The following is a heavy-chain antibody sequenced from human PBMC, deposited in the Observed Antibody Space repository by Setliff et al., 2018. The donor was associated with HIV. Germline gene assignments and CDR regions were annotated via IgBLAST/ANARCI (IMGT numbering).Heavy chain of an antibody. V-gene: IGHV1-18*01. D-gene: IGHD6-6*01. Sequence: ASVKVSCKASGYTFTSYGISWVRQAPGQGLEWMGWISAYNGNTNYAQTLQGRVTMTTDTSTSTAYMEMRSLRADDTAVYYCARGGYTSSMTLFDYWGQGTLVTVSS. J-gene: IGHJ4*02. CDR2: ISAYNGNT. CDR3: ARGGYTSSMTLFDY. CDR1: GYTFTSYG.